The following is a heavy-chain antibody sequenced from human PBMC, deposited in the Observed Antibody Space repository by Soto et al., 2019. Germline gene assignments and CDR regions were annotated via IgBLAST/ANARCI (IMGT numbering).Heavy chain of an antibody. Sequence: GASVKVSCKASGFTFTNYDINWVRQATGQGLEWMGWINPNSGNIGYAQRFQGRVTMTRDTAIRTAYMEVSSLRSDDTAVYYCARGRASGSYYLLDYWGQGTLVTVSS. D-gene: IGHD3-10*01. J-gene: IGHJ4*02. CDR2: INPNSGNI. CDR3: ARGRASGSYYLLDY. CDR1: GFTFTNYD. V-gene: IGHV1-8*01.